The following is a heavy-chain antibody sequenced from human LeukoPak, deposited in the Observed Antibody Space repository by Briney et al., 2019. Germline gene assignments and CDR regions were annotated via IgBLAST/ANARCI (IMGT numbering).Heavy chain of an antibody. J-gene: IGHJ5*02. CDR3: ANYGSGSYRFDP. Sequence: SETLSLTCTVSGGSISSGGYYWSWIRQHPGKGLEWIGYIHHSGSTYYNPSLKSRLIISLDTSKNQFSLKLNSVTAADAAVYYCANYGSGSYRFDPWGQGTLVTVSS. D-gene: IGHD3-10*01. CDR1: GGSISSGGYY. V-gene: IGHV4-31*03. CDR2: IHHSGST.